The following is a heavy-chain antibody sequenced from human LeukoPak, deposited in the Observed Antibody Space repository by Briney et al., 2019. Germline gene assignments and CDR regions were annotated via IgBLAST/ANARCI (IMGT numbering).Heavy chain of an antibody. J-gene: IGHJ4*02. CDR1: GFTFNTFN. D-gene: IGHD3-9*01. CDR2: ITSGGDYI. V-gene: IGHV3-21*01. Sequence: GGSLRLSCAASGFTFNTFNMNWVRQAPGKGLEWVSSITSGGDYIYYADSVKGRFTVSRDNAKNSLSLQLNSLRVEDTAVYYCARGHYDVLAASYKWTPDYWGQGTLVTVSS. CDR3: ARGHYDVLAASYKWTPDY.